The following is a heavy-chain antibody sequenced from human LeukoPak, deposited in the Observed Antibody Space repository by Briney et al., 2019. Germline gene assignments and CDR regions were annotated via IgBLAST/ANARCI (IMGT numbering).Heavy chain of an antibody. Sequence: GGSLRLSCAASGFTFHNYALHWVRQAPGKGLEWVAVVSYDGSYKDYADSVKGRFTISRDNSRNTLYLQMNSLRPQDTAVYYCAKSGYSSSWYLWWFDPWGQGTLVTVSS. D-gene: IGHD6-13*01. CDR3: AKSGYSSSWYLWWFDP. CDR1: GFTFHNYA. V-gene: IGHV3-30*04. J-gene: IGHJ5*02. CDR2: VSYDGSYK.